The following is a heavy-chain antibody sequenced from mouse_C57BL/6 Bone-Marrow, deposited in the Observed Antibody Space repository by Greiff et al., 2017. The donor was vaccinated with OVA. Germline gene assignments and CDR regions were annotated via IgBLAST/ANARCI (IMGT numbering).Heavy chain of an antibody. CDR3: ARWGYWDWYFDV. Sequence: DVMLVESGGGLVQPGGSLKLSCAASGFTFSSYAMSWVRQTPEKRLEWVATISDGGSYTYYPDNVKGRFTISRDNAKNNLYLQMSHLKSEDSAIYYCARWGYWDWYFDVWGTGTTVTVSS. CDR2: ISDGGSYT. J-gene: IGHJ1*03. CDR1: GFTFSSYA. V-gene: IGHV5-4*03. D-gene: IGHD4-1*01.